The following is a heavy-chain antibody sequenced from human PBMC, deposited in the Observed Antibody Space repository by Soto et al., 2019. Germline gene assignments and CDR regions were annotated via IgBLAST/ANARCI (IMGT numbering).Heavy chain of an antibody. CDR2: ISWNSNTI. Sequence: EVQLVESGGGLVQPGRSLRLSCVASGFTFDDYGMHWVRQAPGKGLEWVSGISWNSNTIAYADSVKGRFTISRDNAKNSLYLQMNRLGVEDTALYYCVKDLSTSGRWGMDVWGQGTTVAVSS. V-gene: IGHV3-9*01. CDR1: GFTFDDYG. CDR3: VKDLSTSGRWGMDV. J-gene: IGHJ6*02. D-gene: IGHD6-19*01.